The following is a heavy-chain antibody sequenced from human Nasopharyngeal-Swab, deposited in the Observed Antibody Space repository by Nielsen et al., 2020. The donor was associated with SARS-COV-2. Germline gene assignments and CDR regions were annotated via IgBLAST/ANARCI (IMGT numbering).Heavy chain of an antibody. J-gene: IGHJ4*02. CDR3: ARDVNGSPLGY. CDR2: IKQDGGEK. Sequence: GESLKISCAASGFTFSDYWMSWVRQAPGKGLEWVALIKQDGGEKYYVDSVKGRFTISRDNAKNSLYLQMNSLRAEDTAVYYCARDVNGSPLGYWGQGTLVTVSS. CDR1: GFTFSDYW. D-gene: IGHD2-15*01. V-gene: IGHV3-7*01.